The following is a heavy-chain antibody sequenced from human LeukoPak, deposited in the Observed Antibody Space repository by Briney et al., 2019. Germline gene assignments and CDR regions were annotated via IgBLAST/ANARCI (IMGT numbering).Heavy chain of an antibody. Sequence: GESLKISCKGSGYSFTSYWIGWVRQMPGKGLEWMGIIYPGDSDTRYSPSFQGQVTISADKSISTAYLQWSGLKASDTAMYYCARGEGGSGSYYTLSSYGMDVWGQGTTVTVSS. V-gene: IGHV5-51*01. D-gene: IGHD3-10*01. CDR3: ARGEGGSGSYYTLSSYGMDV. CDR1: GYSFTSYW. CDR2: IYPGDSDT. J-gene: IGHJ6*02.